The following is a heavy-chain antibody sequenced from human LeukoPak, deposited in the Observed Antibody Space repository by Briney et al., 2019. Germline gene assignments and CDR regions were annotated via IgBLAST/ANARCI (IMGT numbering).Heavy chain of an antibody. CDR1: GFTFSSSG. CDR2: IWYDGSNR. Sequence: GGSLRLSCAASGFTFSSSGMHWVRQAPGKGLEGVAVIWYDGSNRYYADSVKGRFTISRDNSKNTLHLQMDSLRAEDTGVYYCAKGGGSGWKSWFVYWGEGALVTVSS. V-gene: IGHV3-30*02. CDR3: AKGGGSGWKSWFVY. D-gene: IGHD6-19*01. J-gene: IGHJ4*02.